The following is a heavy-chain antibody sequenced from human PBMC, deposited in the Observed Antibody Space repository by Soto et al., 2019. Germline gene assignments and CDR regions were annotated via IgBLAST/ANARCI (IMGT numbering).Heavy chain of an antibody. CDR1: GYTLTDYY. V-gene: IGHV1-2*02. CDR3: ARDMQGWGGY. Sequence: ASVKVSFKASGYTLTDYYLHWLRQAPGQGLEWMGWINPKSGDTNYAQKFQDRVTMTRDTSTSTAYMELSRLTFDDTAVYYCARDMQGWGGYWGQGTLVTVSS. CDR2: INPKSGDT. D-gene: IGHD3-16*01. J-gene: IGHJ4*02.